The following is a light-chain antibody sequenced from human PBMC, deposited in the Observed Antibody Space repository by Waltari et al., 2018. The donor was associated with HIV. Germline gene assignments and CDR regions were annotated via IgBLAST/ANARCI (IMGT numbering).Light chain of an antibody. J-gene: IGLJ2*01. Sequence: QSALTQPASVSGSPGQSITIPCTGSRNDIGTYKYVSWYQQHPGKAPKFLIYEVTNRPSVVSARFSGSKSGNTASLVISGLQTDDDADYYCSSYTSSTTVIFGGGTKLTVL. CDR1: RNDIGTYKY. CDR3: SSYTSSTTVI. CDR2: EVT. V-gene: IGLV2-14*01.